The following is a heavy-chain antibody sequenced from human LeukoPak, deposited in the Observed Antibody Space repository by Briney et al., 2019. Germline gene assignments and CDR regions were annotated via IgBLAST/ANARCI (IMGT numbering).Heavy chain of an antibody. D-gene: IGHD3-3*01. CDR2: ISSSSSTI. CDR3: ASFSGYDFWSGYSIVPG. J-gene: IGHJ4*02. Sequence: PGESLRLSCAASGFTFSSYSMNWVRQAPGKGLEWVSYISSSSSTIYYADSVKGRFTISRDNAKNSLYLQMNSLRDEDTAVYYCASFSGYDFWSGYSIVPGWGQGTLVTVSS. CDR1: GFTFSSYS. V-gene: IGHV3-48*02.